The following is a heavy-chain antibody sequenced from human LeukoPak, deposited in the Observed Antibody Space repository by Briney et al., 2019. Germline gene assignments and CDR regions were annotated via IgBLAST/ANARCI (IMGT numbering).Heavy chain of an antibody. D-gene: IGHD3-10*01. CDR1: GYSISSGYY. J-gene: IGHJ4*02. CDR2: IYHSGST. CDR3: ARHQTKNIVLLWFGGLDY. Sequence: PSETLSLTCTVSGYSISSGYYWGWIRQPPGKGLEWIGSIYHSGSTDYNPSLKSRVTISVDTSKNQFSLKLSSVTAADTAVYYCARHQTKNIVLLWFGGLDYWGQGTLVTVSS. V-gene: IGHV4-38-2*02.